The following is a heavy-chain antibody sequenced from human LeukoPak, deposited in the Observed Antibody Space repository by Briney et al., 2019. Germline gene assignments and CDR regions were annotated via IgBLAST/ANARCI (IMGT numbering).Heavy chain of an antibody. J-gene: IGHJ6*02. CDR2: ISGSGGST. Sequence: GGSLRLSCAASGYTFSSYAMSWVRQAPGKGLEWVSAISGSGGSTYYADSVKGRFTISRDNAKNSLYLQMNSLRAEDTALYYCAKDQSGDGYYYGMDVWGQGTTVTVSS. V-gene: IGHV3-23*01. CDR1: GYTFSSYA. CDR3: AKDQSGDGYYYGMDV. D-gene: IGHD4-17*01.